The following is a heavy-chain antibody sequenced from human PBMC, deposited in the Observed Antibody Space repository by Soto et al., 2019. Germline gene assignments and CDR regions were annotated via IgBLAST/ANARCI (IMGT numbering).Heavy chain of an antibody. CDR2: ISGSGGRT. Sequence: EVQLLESGGGLVQPGGSLRLSCAASGFTFSSYAMSWVRQAPGKGLEWVSAISGSGGRTYYADSVKGRFTISRDNSKNTLYLQMNSLRAEDTAVYYCAKGVRYSSSCFDYWGQGTLVTVSS. CDR3: AKGVRYSSSCFDY. J-gene: IGHJ4*02. CDR1: GFTFSSYA. D-gene: IGHD6-13*01. V-gene: IGHV3-23*01.